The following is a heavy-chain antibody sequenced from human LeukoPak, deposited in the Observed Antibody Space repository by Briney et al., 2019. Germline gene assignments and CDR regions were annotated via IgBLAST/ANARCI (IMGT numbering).Heavy chain of an antibody. Sequence: SETLSLTCTVSGGSISSSSYYWSWIRQPAGKGLEWIGRIYTSGSTNYNPSLKSRVTMSVDTSKNQFSLKLSSVTAADTAVYYCARGSGDYDILTGYYNSPSGYDYWGQGTLVTVSS. J-gene: IGHJ4*02. CDR1: GGSISSSSYY. D-gene: IGHD3-9*01. V-gene: IGHV4-61*02. CDR2: IYTSGST. CDR3: ARGSGDYDILTGYYNSPSGYDY.